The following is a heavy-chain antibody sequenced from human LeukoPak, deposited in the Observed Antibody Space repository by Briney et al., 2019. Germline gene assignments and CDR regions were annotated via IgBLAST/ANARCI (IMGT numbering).Heavy chain of an antibody. CDR3: AREDIVVVPAASTPPMDV. V-gene: IGHV1-2*02. J-gene: IGHJ6*03. CDR1: GYTFTGYY. CDR2: INPNSGGT. Sequence: ASVKVSCKASGYTFTGYYMHWVRQAPGQGLEWMGWINPNSGGTNYAQKFQGRVTMTRDTSISTAYMELSRLRSDDTAVYYCAREDIVVVPAASTPPMDVWGKGTTVTVSS. D-gene: IGHD2-2*01.